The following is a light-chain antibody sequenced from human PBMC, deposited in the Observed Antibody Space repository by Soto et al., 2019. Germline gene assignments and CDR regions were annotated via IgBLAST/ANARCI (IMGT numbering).Light chain of an antibody. V-gene: IGKV3-15*01. J-gene: IGKJ2*01. CDR3: LQDYTFPYT. CDR1: QSVSSN. CDR2: GAS. Sequence: EIETSQSPATLSVSKGERDTLPCRASQSVSSNLAWYQQKPGQAPRLLIYGASTRATGIPARFSGRGSATDFTLTITSLQPEDFATYYCLQDYTFPYTFGQGAIVDIK.